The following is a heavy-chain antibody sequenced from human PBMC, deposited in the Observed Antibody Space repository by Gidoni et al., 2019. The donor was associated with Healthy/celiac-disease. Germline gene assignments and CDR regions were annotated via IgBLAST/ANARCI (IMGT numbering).Heavy chain of an antibody. J-gene: IGHJ4*02. CDR2: MNPNSGNT. D-gene: IGHD5-12*01. V-gene: IGHV1-8*01. CDR1: GYTFNSYD. CDR3: ARGAPSNGYESFGGY. Sequence: QVHLVQSGAEVKKPGASVKVSCKASGYTFNSYDINWVRQATGQGLEWMGRMNPNSGNTGYAQKFQGRVTMTRNTSISTAYMELSSLRSEDTAVYYCARGAPSNGYESFGGYWGQGTLVTVSS.